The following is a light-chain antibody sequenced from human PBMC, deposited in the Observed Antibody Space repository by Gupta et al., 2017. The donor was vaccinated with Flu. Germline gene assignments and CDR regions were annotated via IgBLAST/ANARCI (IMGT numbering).Light chain of an antibody. Sequence: SPAPLSVSPGERATLSCRASQSISSNLAWYQQRPGQAPRLLIYGASTRATGIPARFSGSGSGTEFTLTVSSLQSEDFAVYFCLQYNKFWTFGQGTKVEIK. CDR2: GAS. CDR3: LQYNKFWT. V-gene: IGKV3-15*01. CDR1: QSISSN. J-gene: IGKJ1*01.